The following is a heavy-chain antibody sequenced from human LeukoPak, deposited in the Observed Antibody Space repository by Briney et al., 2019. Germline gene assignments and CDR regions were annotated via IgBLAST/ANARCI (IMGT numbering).Heavy chain of an antibody. D-gene: IGHD1-26*01. J-gene: IGHJ4*02. CDR2: INPNSGGT. CDR1: GYTFTGYY. Sequence: ASVKVSCKASGYTFTGYYMHWVRQAPGQGLEWMGWINPNSGGTNYAQKFQGRVTMTRDTSISTAYMELSRLRSDDTAVYYCARVITSGSYRWDYFDYWGQGTLVTVSS. CDR3: ARVITSGSYRWDYFDY. V-gene: IGHV1-2*02.